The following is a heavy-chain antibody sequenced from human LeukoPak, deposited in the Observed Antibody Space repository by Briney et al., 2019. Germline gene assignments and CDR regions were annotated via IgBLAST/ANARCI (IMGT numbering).Heavy chain of an antibody. CDR2: ISSNGGST. D-gene: IGHD3-22*01. V-gene: IGHV3-64D*09. CDR3: AKGPTYDSLPYYFDY. Sequence: GGSLRLSCTGSGFTFGDYAMSWVRQAAGKGLEFVSGISSNGGSTYYADSLKGRFTVSRDNSNNTLYLQMSSLRAEDTAIYYCAKGPTYDSLPYYFDYWGQGTLVTVSS. J-gene: IGHJ4*02. CDR1: GFTFGDYA.